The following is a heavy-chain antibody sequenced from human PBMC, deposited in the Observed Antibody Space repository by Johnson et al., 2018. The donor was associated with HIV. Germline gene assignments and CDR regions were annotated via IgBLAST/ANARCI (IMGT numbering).Heavy chain of an antibody. V-gene: IGHV3-20*04. CDR3: GKALRITMVQVYHRGGDAFDI. Sequence: VQLVESGGGVVQPGRSLRLSCTASGFTFDDYGMSWVRQPPGKGLEWVSGISRNGGTTGYIDSVQGRFTISRDNAKNSLHLQMNSLGPEDTAVYYCGKALRITMVQVYHRGGDAFDIWGQGTMVTVSS. CDR2: ISRNGGTT. CDR1: GFTFDDYG. J-gene: IGHJ3*02. D-gene: IGHD3-10*01.